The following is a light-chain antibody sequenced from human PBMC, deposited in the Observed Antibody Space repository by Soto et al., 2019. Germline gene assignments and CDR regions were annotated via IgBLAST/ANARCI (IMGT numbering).Light chain of an antibody. CDR2: DVS. J-gene: IGLJ1*01. CDR3: SSYTSSTYYV. V-gene: IGLV2-14*01. CDR1: SSEVGGYNY. Sequence: QSALTQAASVSGSPGQSITISCTGNSSEVGGYNYVSWYQQHPGKAPKLMIYDVSNRPSGVSNRFSGSKSGNTASLTISGLQAEDEADYYCSSYTSSTYYVFGTGTKVTVL.